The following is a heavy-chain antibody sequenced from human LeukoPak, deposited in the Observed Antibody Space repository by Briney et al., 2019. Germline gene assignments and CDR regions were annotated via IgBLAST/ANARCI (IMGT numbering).Heavy chain of an antibody. Sequence: SETLSLTCAVYGGSFSGHYWSWIRQSPGKGLEWIGEINDSGNTNYNPSLKSRVIISVDTSKSQFSLRLSSVTAADTAVYYCARGGFFDYWGQGTLVTVSS. V-gene: IGHV4-34*01. CDR3: ARGGFFDY. J-gene: IGHJ4*02. CDR1: GGSFSGHY. CDR2: INDSGNT.